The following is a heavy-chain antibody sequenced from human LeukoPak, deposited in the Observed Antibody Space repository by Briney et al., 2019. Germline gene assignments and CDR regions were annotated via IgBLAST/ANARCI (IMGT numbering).Heavy chain of an antibody. Sequence: SETLSLTCTVSGGSISSSTYYWGWIRQPPGKGLEWIGTMYYSENTYYHPSLKSRVTIPVDTSKNQFSLKLSSVTAADTAVYYCARLGPGYSSSWSNDAFAIWGQGTMVTVSS. J-gene: IGHJ3*02. V-gene: IGHV4-39*01. CDR2: MYYSENT. CDR1: GGSISSSTYY. CDR3: ARLGPGYSSSWSNDAFAI. D-gene: IGHD6-13*01.